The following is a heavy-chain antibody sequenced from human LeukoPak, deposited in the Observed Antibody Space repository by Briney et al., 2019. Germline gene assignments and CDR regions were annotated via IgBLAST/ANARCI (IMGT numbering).Heavy chain of an antibody. CDR1: GFTFSGYS. CDR3: ARGVVRYFDY. V-gene: IGHV3-21*01. J-gene: IGHJ4*02. D-gene: IGHD3-9*01. Sequence: PGVSLRRSCAASGFTFSGYSMNWVRQAPGKGLEWVSSISSSSYIYYADSVKGRFTISRDNAKNSLYLQMNSLRAEDTAVYYCARGVVRYFDYWGQGALVTVSS. CDR2: ISSSSYI.